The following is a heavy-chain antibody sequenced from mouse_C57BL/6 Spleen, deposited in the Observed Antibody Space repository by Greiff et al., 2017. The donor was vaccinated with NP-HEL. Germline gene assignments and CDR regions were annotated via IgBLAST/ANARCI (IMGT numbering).Heavy chain of an antibody. Sequence: QVQLQQPGAELVKPGASVKLSCKASGYTFTSYWMHWVKQRPGQGLEWIGMIHPNSGSTNYNEKFKSKATLTVDKSSSTAYMQLSSLTSEDSAVYYCARDYGYDGAMDYWGQGTSVTVSS. D-gene: IGHD2-2*01. V-gene: IGHV1-64*01. CDR2: IHPNSGST. CDR3: ARDYGYDGAMDY. CDR1: GYTFTSYW. J-gene: IGHJ4*01.